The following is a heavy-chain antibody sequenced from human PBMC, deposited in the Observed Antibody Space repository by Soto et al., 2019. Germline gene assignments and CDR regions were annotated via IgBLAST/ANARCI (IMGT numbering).Heavy chain of an antibody. J-gene: IGHJ3*02. D-gene: IGHD3-22*01. V-gene: IGHV1-69*01. Sequence: QVQLVQSGAEVKKPGSSVKVSCKASGGTFSSYAISWVRQAPGQGLEWMGGIIPIFGTANYAQKFQGRVTIHADESTSTAYMELSSLRSEDTAVYYCARDLLYYYDSSGPYDAFDIWGQGTMVTVSS. CDR3: ARDLLYYYDSSGPYDAFDI. CDR1: GGTFSSYA. CDR2: IIPIFGTA.